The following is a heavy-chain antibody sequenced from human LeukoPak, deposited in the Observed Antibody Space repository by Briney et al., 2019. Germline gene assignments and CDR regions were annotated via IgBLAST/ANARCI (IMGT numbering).Heavy chain of an antibody. CDR1: GFTFSDYY. CDR2: ISSSSSYT. V-gene: IGHV3-11*06. Sequence: NPGGSLRLSCAASGFTFSDYYMSWIRQAPGKGLEWVSYISSSSSYTNYADSVKGRFTISRDNAKNSLYLQMNSLRAEDTAVYYCARDLGTGSTNYSDYWGQGTLVTVSS. CDR3: ARDLGTGSTNYSDY. D-gene: IGHD2-2*01. J-gene: IGHJ4*02.